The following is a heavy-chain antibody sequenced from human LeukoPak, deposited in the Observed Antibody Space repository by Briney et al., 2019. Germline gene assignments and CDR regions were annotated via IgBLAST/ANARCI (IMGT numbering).Heavy chain of an antibody. Sequence: SETLSLTCAVYGASLTDYYWSWIRQPPGKGLEWIGEIDQLGVTEYNPSLKGRVTISRDTSKNQSSLDLTSVTAADTALYYCATTSQLGSYNWFDPWGQGTLVTVSS. CDR2: IDQLGVT. J-gene: IGHJ5*02. CDR1: GASLTDYY. D-gene: IGHD1-1*01. CDR3: ATTSQLGSYNWFDP. V-gene: IGHV4-34*01.